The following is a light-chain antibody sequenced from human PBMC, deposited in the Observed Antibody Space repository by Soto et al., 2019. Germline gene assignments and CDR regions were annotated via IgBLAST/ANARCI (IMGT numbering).Light chain of an antibody. CDR3: QQYNNWPRT. V-gene: IGKV3-15*01. J-gene: IGKJ1*01. Sequence: EIVMPQSPATLSVSPGERATLSCRASQSVGSNLAWYQQTPGQAPRLLIYGASTRATGIPARFSGSESGADFTLTISSLRSEDFAVYYCQQYNNWPRTFGQGTKVDIK. CDR2: GAS. CDR1: QSVGSN.